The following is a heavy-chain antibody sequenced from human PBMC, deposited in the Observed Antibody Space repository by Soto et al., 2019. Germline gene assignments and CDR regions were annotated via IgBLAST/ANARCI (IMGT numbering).Heavy chain of an antibody. CDR3: ARDYIDWAGTTPGYGMDV. Sequence: GGSLRLSCAASGFTFSSYAMHWVRQAPGKGLEWVAVISYDGSNKYYADSVKGRFTISRDNTKKTLYLQMNSLRAEDTAVYYCARDYIDWAGTTPGYGMDVWGQGTTVTVSS. CDR2: ISYDGSNK. D-gene: IGHD1-7*01. J-gene: IGHJ6*02. CDR1: GFTFSSYA. V-gene: IGHV3-30-3*01.